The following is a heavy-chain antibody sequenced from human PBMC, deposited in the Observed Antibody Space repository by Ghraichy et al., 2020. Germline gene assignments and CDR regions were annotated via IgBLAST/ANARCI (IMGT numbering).Heavy chain of an antibody. J-gene: IGHJ4*02. V-gene: IGHV4-34*01. CDR3: ARPKLRVRGVTPTRHPFDY. CDR1: GGSFSGYY. D-gene: IGHD3-10*01. Sequence: SETLSLTCAVYGGSFSGYYWSWIRQPPGKGLEWIGEINHSGSTNYNPSLKSRVTISVDTSKNQFSLKLSSVTAADTAVYYCARPKLRVRGVTPTRHPFDYWGQGTLVTVSS. CDR2: INHSGST.